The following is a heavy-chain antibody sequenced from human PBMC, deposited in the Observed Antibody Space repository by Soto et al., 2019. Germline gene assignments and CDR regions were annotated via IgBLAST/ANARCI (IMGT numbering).Heavy chain of an antibody. Sequence: QVQLVESGGGVVQPGRSLRLSCEASGFTSSSYVMHWVRQAAVKGQEWVAVISYDGSNKHYADSVKGRFTISRDNSKNTLYLEMNSLRGEDTAVNSCARGDPYYGMYVSGQGTTVTVSS. CDR2: ISYDGSNK. V-gene: IGHV3-30*03. CDR3: ARGDPYYGMYV. CDR1: GFTSSSYV. J-gene: IGHJ6*02.